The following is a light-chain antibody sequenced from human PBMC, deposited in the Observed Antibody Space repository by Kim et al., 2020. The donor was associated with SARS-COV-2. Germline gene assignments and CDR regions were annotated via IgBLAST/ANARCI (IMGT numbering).Light chain of an antibody. Sequence: SSELTQDPAVSVALGQTVRITCQGDSLRSYYASWYQQKPGPAPVLVIYGKNNRPSGIPDRFSGSSSGNTASLTITGAHAEDEGDYYCNSRDSRGNHVVFG. CDR3: NSRDSRGNHVV. J-gene: IGLJ2*01. CDR1: SLRSYY. CDR2: GKN. V-gene: IGLV3-19*01.